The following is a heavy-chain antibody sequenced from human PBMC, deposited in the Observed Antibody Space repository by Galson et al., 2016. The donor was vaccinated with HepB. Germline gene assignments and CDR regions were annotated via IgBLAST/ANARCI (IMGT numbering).Heavy chain of an antibody. CDR1: GFTFSSYW. CDR2: INSDGSST. CDR3: ARGTQALPRSTFDI. V-gene: IGHV3-74*01. Sequence: SLRLSCATSGFTFSSYWMHWVRQAPGKGLVWVSRINSDGSSTTYADSVEGRFTISRDNAKNTLYLQMNSLRAEDTAVYYCARGTQALPRSTFDIWGQGTMVTVSS. D-gene: IGHD3-10*01. J-gene: IGHJ3*02.